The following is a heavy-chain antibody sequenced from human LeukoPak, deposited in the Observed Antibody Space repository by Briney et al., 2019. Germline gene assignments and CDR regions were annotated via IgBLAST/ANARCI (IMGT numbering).Heavy chain of an antibody. CDR1: GYSFSNYW. V-gene: IGHV5-51*01. D-gene: IGHD3-10*01. Sequence: GESLKISCKGSGYSFSNYWIGWVRQMPGKGLEWMGIIYPGDSDTRYSPSFQGQVTISADKSISTAYLQWSSLKASDTAMYYCARQGLWFGEPIDYWGQGTLVTVSS. CDR3: ARQGLWFGEPIDY. CDR2: IYPGDSDT. J-gene: IGHJ4*02.